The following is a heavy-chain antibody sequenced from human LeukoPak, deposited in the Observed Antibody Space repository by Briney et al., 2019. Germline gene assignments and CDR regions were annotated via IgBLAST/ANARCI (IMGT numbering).Heavy chain of an antibody. CDR1: GFTFRSYW. D-gene: IGHD2-2*01. J-gene: IGHJ6*03. Sequence: QAGGSLRLSCAASGFTFRSYWMHWVRQAPGKGLEWVGRIRSKANSYATAYAASVKGRFTISRDDSKNTAYLQMNSLKTEDTAVYYCTASAIYYYYYMDVWGKGTTVTVSS. CDR2: IRSKANSYAT. CDR3: TASAIYYYYYMDV. V-gene: IGHV3-73*01.